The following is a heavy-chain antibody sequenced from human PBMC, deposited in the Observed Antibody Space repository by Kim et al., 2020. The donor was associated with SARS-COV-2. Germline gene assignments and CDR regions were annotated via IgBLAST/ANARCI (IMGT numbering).Heavy chain of an antibody. V-gene: IGHV3-9*01. J-gene: IGHJ3*02. CDR2: ISWNSGSI. D-gene: IGHD5-12*01. Sequence: GGSLRLSCAASGFTFDDYAMHWVRQAPGKGLEWVSGISWNSGSIGYADSVKGRFTISRDNAKNSLYLQMNSLRAEDTALYYCAKEESSRWLQFYAFDIWGQGTMVTVSS. CDR1: GFTFDDYA. CDR3: AKEESSRWLQFYAFDI.